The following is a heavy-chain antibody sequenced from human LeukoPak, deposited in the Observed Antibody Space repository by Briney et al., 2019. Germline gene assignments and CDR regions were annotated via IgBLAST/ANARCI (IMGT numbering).Heavy chain of an antibody. V-gene: IGHV3-21*01. D-gene: IGHD2-21*02. J-gene: IGHJ2*01. CDR3: AGADCGGDCAHWYLDL. CDR2: ISPSSSYI. Sequence: PGGSLRLSCAASGFTFSSYTMHWVRQAPGKGLEWVSSISPSSSYIKYADSLKGRFTISRDNARDSLYLQMNSLRAEETAVYYCAGADCGGDCAHWYLDLWGRGTLVTVSS. CDR1: GFTFSSYT.